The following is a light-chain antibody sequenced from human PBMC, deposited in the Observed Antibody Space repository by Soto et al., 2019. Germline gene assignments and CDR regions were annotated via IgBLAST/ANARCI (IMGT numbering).Light chain of an antibody. V-gene: IGKV1-9*01. CDR1: QGISSY. Sequence: DIQLTQSPSFLSAAVGDRVTITGRASQGISSYLAWFQQKPGKPPKVLIYGASNLQSGVPPRFSGSGSGTDFTLAISSLQPEDSATYYCLQDINYPWTFGQGTKVDIK. CDR2: GAS. CDR3: LQDINYPWT. J-gene: IGKJ1*01.